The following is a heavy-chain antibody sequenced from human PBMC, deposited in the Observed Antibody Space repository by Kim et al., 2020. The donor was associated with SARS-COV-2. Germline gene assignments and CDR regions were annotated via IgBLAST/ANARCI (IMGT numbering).Heavy chain of an antibody. Sequence: SETLSLTCAVSGGSISSGGYSWSWIRQPPGKGLEWIGYIYHSGSTYYNPSLKSRVTISVDRSKNQFSLKLSSVTAADTAVYYCARGGGYDSSGYYDYWGQGTLVTVSS. CDR3: ARGGGYDSSGYYDY. CDR1: GGSISSGGYS. D-gene: IGHD3-22*01. CDR2: IYHSGST. V-gene: IGHV4-30-2*01. J-gene: IGHJ4*02.